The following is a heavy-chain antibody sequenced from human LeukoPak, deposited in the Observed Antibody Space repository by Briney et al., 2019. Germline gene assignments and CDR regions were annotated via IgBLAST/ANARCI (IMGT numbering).Heavy chain of an antibody. CDR2: INPNSGGT. CDR1: GYTFTGYY. CDR3: ARDLRRSTYYDFWSGYLQRGNWFDP. D-gene: IGHD3-3*01. Sequence: ASVKVSCKASGYTFTGYYMHWVRQAPGQGLERMGWINPNSGGTNYAQKFQGRVTMTRDTSISTAYMEPSRLRSDDTAVYYCARDLRRSTYYDFWSGYLQRGNWFDPWGQGTLVTVSS. V-gene: IGHV1-2*02. J-gene: IGHJ5*02.